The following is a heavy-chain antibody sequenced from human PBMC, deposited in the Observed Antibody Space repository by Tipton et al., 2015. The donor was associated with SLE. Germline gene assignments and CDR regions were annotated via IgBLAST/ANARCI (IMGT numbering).Heavy chain of an antibody. CDR2: IYYSGST. V-gene: IGHV4-39*07. J-gene: IGHJ6*02. Sequence: IFSNYAMSWVRQAPGKGLEWIGNIYYSGSTYYNPSLKSRVTISVDTSLNQFSLRLTSVTAADTAVYYCARLGYCTGGVCYSHYYYGMDVWGQGTTVTVSS. D-gene: IGHD2-8*02. CDR1: IFSNYA. CDR3: ARLGYCTGGVCYSHYYYGMDV.